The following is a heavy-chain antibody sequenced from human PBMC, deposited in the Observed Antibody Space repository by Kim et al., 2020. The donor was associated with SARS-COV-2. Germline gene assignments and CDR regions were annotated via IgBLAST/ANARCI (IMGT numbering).Heavy chain of an antibody. CDR3: ARERGRYCSGGSCYPDY. J-gene: IGHJ4*02. Sequence: VKGRFTISRDNAKNSLYLQMNSLRAEDTAVYYCARERGRYCSGGSCYPDYWGQGTLVTVSS. V-gene: IGHV3-11*01. D-gene: IGHD2-15*01.